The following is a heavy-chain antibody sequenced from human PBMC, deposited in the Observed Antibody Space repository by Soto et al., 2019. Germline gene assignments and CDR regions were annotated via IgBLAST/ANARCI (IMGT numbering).Heavy chain of an antibody. CDR2: IYYSGST. CDR1: GGSISRGGYY. Sequence: SETLALTCTVSGGSISRGGYYWSGIRQHTGKGLEWIGYIYYSGSTYYNPSLKSRVTISVDTSKNQFSLKLSSVTAADTAGYYCARNNYDGYSSCWYAWPKNDYIDFWCQGPLVTVSS. CDR3: ARNNYDGYSSCWYAWPKNDYIDF. V-gene: IGHV4-31*03. J-gene: IGHJ4*02. D-gene: IGHD6-13*01.